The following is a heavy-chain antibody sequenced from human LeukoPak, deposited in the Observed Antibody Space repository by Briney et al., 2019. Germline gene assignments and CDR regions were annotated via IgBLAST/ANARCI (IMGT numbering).Heavy chain of an antibody. J-gene: IGHJ6*03. D-gene: IGHD4-11*01. Sequence: PGGSLRLSCTASGIAFNQYSMHWVRQAPGKGLEWVAFILSDGSTKYYEDSVRGRFSISRDNSNKTLYLQMNSLRAEDTAVYYCARMTTVTTLYYCYMDVWGKGTTVTVSS. CDR3: ARMTTVTTLYYCYMDV. V-gene: IGHV3-33*08. CDR1: GIAFNQYS. CDR2: ILSDGSTK.